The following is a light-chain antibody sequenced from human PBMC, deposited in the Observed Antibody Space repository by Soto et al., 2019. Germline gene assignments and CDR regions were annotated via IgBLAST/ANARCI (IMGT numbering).Light chain of an antibody. CDR1: QSVNSN. V-gene: IGKV3-15*01. CDR2: ETS. CDR3: QQYNNWPLIT. Sequence: EIVLTQSPGTLSLSPGERATLSCRASQSVNSNYLAWYQQKPGQAPRLLMYETSTRATSIPARFSGSGSGTLFTLTITSLQSEDFAVYYCQQYNNWPLITFGQGTRLEIK. J-gene: IGKJ5*01.